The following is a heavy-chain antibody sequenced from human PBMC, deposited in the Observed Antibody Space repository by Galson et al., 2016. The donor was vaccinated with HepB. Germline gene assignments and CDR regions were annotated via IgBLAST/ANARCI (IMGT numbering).Heavy chain of an antibody. D-gene: IGHD2-21*01. J-gene: IGHJ3*01. CDR3: AKDTPSTPSICVAVDL. CDR2: ISSSGDKT. Sequence: SLRLSCAASGFTFSSFAMSWVRQSPGKGLEWVSGISSSGDKTHYADSVKGRFTVSRDNSKNTLYLQTNSMRAEDTAVYWCAKDTPSTPSICVAVDLWGQGTMVTVSS. CDR1: GFTFSSFA. V-gene: IGHV3-23*01.